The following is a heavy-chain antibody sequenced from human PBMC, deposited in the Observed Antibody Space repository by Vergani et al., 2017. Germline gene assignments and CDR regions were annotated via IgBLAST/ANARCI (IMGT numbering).Heavy chain of an antibody. V-gene: IGHV1-46*03. CDR2: INPSGGST. Sequence: QVQLVQSGAEVKKPGASVKVSCKASGYTFTSYYMHWVRQAPGQGLEWMGIINPSGGSTSYAQKFQGRVTMTRDTSTSTVYMELSSLRSEDTAVYYCARGPNTYYDFWSGYFDYWGQGTLVTVSS. CDR1: GYTFTSYY. D-gene: IGHD3-3*01. J-gene: IGHJ4*02. CDR3: ARGPNTYYDFWSGYFDY.